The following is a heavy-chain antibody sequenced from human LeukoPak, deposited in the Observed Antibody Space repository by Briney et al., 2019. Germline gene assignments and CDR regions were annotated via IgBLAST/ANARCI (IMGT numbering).Heavy chain of an antibody. J-gene: IGHJ4*02. CDR1: GYTFSGYY. Sequence: APVKVSCKASGYTFSGYYMHWVRQAPGQGLEWMGWINPNSGGTYYTQKFQGRVTMTRDTSISTAYMELSSLRSDDTAVYYCAREGLWFGEFPFDYWGQGTLVTVSS. V-gene: IGHV1-2*02. CDR2: INPNSGGT. CDR3: AREGLWFGEFPFDY. D-gene: IGHD3-10*01.